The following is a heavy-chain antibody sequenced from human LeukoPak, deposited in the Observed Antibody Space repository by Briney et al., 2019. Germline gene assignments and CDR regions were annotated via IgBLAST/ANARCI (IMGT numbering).Heavy chain of an antibody. Sequence: ASVKVSCKASGYTFTSYDINWVRQATGQGLGWMGWMNPNSGNTGYAQKFQGRVTMTRNTSISTAYMELSSLRSEDTAVYYCARQSRGYSYGGYDYWGQGTLVTVSS. CDR3: ARQSRGYSYGGYDY. V-gene: IGHV1-8*01. D-gene: IGHD5-18*01. J-gene: IGHJ4*02. CDR2: MNPNSGNT. CDR1: GYTFTSYD.